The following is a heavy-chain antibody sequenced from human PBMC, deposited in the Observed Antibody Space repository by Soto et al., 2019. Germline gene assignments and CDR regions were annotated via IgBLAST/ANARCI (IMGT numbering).Heavy chain of an antibody. CDR3: ARSHQLPQRYYYYGMDV. CDR2: INAGNGNT. D-gene: IGHD2-2*01. CDR1: GYTFTSYA. J-gene: IGHJ6*04. Sequence: RASVKVSCKASGYTFTSYAMHWVRQAPGQRLEWMGWINAGNGNTKYSQKFQGRVTITRDTSASTAYMELSSLRSEDTAVHYCARSHQLPQRYYYYGMDVWAEGTTVTFSS. V-gene: IGHV1-3*01.